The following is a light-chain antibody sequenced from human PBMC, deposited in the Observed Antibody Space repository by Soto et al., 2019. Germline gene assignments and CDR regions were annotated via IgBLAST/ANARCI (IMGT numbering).Light chain of an antibody. CDR3: QQRSNWPPIT. CDR1: QSVSSY. V-gene: IGKV3-11*01. CDR2: DAS. Sequence: GERATLSCRASQSVSSYLAWYQQKPGQAPRLLIYDASNRATGIPARFSGSGSGTDFTLTISSLEPEDFAVYYCQQRSNWPPITFGQGTRLEIK. J-gene: IGKJ5*01.